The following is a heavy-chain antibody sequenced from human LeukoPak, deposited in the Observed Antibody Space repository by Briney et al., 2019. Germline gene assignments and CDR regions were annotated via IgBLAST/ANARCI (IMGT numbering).Heavy chain of an antibody. CDR2: IWYDGRNK. CDR3: AKDIQLST. J-gene: IGHJ3*01. Sequence: PGGSLRLSCAASGFTFTSYGMHWVRQAPGKGLEWVAVIWYDGRNKYYVDSVKGRFTISRDNSKNTLSLQMNSLRVEDTAIYYCAKDIQLSTWGLGTMVTVSS. CDR1: GFTFTSYG. D-gene: IGHD5-24*01. V-gene: IGHV3-33*06.